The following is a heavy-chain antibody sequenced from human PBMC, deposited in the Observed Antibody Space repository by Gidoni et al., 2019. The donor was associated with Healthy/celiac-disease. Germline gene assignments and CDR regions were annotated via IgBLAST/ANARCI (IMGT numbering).Heavy chain of an antibody. Sequence: QVQLVQSGAEVKKPGASVKVSCKASGYTFTSYGISWVRQAPGQGLEGMGWISAYNGKTNYAQKLQGRVTMTTDTSTSTAYMELRSLRSDDTAVYYCARDTEAARQGLNWFDPWGQGTLVTVSS. D-gene: IGHD6-6*01. J-gene: IGHJ5*02. CDR1: GYTFTSYG. V-gene: IGHV1-18*01. CDR2: ISAYNGKT. CDR3: ARDTEAARQGLNWFDP.